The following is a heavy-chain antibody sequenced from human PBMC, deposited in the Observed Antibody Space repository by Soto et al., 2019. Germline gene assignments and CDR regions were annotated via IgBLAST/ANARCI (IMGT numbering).Heavy chain of an antibody. V-gene: IGHV4-59*12. CDR3: ATSYGNAWYTY. CDR1: SGSIITYY. Sequence: PSETLSHTCTFSSGSIITYYWSWIRQPPGKGLEWIGYIYYTGSTNYNPSLKSRVTISVDTSKNQFSLKLSSVTAADTAVYYCATSYGNAWYTYWGQGTQVTVSS. J-gene: IGHJ4*02. D-gene: IGHD6-13*01. CDR2: IYYTGST.